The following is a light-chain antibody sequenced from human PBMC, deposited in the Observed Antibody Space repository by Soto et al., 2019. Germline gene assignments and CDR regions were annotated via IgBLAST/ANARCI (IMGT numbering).Light chain of an antibody. J-gene: IGKJ1*01. Sequence: EIVMTQSPATLSVSPGERATLSCRASQGVSSDLAWYQQKPGQAPRLLIYGASTRAAGTPVRFSGSGSGTEFTLTISSLQSEDFAVYSCQQYNNWPPWTFGQGTKVEV. V-gene: IGKV3-15*01. CDR3: QQYNNWPPWT. CDR2: GAS. CDR1: QGVSSD.